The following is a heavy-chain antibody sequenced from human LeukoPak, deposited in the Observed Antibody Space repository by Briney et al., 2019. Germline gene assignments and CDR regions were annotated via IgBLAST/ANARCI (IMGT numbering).Heavy chain of an antibody. Sequence: PGXSXXXSCXXSXXTXSTXXXXXVRQAPXXXLEWVSAISGSGYSTYYADSVKGRFTISRDNSRNTLYLQMNSLRAEDTAVYYCAKDLREDCSGGSCYYFDYWGQGTLVTVSS. J-gene: IGHJ4*02. V-gene: IGHV3-23*01. D-gene: IGHD2-15*01. CDR1: XXTXSTXX. CDR2: ISGSGYST. CDR3: AKDLREDCSGGSCYYFDY.